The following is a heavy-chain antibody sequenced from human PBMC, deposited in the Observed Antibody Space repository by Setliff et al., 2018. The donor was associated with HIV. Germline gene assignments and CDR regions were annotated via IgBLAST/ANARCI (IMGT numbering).Heavy chain of an antibody. J-gene: IGHJ4*02. D-gene: IGHD6-13*01. CDR3: AIRDGIAAAVGY. V-gene: IGHV3-15*01. CDR2: IKSKTAGGTA. CDR1: GFTFNSAW. Sequence: GGSLRLSCVASGFTFNSAWMTWVRQAPGKGLEWVGRIKSKTAGGTADYAAPVKGRFTISRDDSKNTLYLQMNSLKTEETAVYYCAIRDGIAAAVGYWGQGTLVTVSS.